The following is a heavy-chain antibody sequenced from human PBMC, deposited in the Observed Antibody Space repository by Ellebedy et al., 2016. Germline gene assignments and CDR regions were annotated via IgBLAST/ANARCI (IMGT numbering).Heavy chain of an antibody. V-gene: IGHV2-70*01. J-gene: IGHJ6*02. CDR1: GFSLSTSGMC. Sequence: SGPTLVXPTQTLTLTCTFSGFSLSTSGMCVSWIRQPPGKALEWLALIDWDDDKYYSTSLKTRLTISKDTSKNQVVLTMTNMDPVDTATYYCARSLRWLRYYYYYGMDVWGQGTTVTVSS. D-gene: IGHD5-12*01. CDR3: ARSLRWLRYYYYYGMDV. CDR2: IDWDDDK.